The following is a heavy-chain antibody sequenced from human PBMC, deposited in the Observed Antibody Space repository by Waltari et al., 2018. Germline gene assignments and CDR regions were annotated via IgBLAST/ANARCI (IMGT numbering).Heavy chain of an antibody. J-gene: IGHJ4*02. CDR2: IKQDGSEK. CDR1: GFTFSRYC. Sequence: DVQLVESGGGLVQPGGSLRLSCAASGFTFSRYCMRWLRPPPGKGLEWVANIKQDGSEKYYVGSVKCRFTISRDNAKNSLYLQMNSLIAEDTAVYYCARDYPAAAAGPGIDYCGQGTLVTVSS. CDR3: ARDYPAAAAGPGIDY. D-gene: IGHD6-13*01. V-gene: IGHV3-7*01.